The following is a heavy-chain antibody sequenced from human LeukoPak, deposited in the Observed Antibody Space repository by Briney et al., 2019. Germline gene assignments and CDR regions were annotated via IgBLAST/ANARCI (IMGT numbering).Heavy chain of an antibody. Sequence: GGSLRLSCTVSGFTVSSNSWSWVRQAPGKGLEWVSFIYSGGNTHYSDSVTGRFTISRDNSKNTLYLQMNSLRAEDTAVYYCASGMGYSYGYVNYWGQGTLVTVSS. CDR3: ASGMGYSYGYVNY. CDR2: IYSGGNT. J-gene: IGHJ4*02. D-gene: IGHD5-18*01. CDR1: GFTVSSNS. V-gene: IGHV3-53*05.